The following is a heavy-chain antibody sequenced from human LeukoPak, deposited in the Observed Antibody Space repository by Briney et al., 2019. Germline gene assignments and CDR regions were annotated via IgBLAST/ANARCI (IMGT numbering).Heavy chain of an antibody. V-gene: IGHV3-73*01. Sequence: GGSLRLSCVASGFTFSGSAMHWVRQASGKGLEWVGRIRSKANSYETAYAAAVKGSFTISRDDSKNTAYLQMHSLTAEDTAVYYCARGPDYYGSGTYVSWGQGTLVTVSS. J-gene: IGHJ5*02. D-gene: IGHD3-10*01. CDR3: ARGPDYYGSGTYVS. CDR2: IRSKANSYET. CDR1: GFTFSGSA.